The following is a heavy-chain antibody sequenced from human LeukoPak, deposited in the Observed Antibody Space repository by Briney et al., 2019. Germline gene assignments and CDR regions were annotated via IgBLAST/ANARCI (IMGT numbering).Heavy chain of an antibody. CDR3: AKHMRATNTYSFFGLDV. CDR2: INWNGGGT. J-gene: IGHJ6*02. Sequence: GGSLRLSCAATGFTFKDYGMHWVRQPPGKGLEWVSSINWNGGGTDYAGSVKGRFTISRDNAKNSLYLQLSSLRPEDTALYYCAKHMRATNTYSFFGLDVWGQGTTVTVSS. V-gene: IGHV3-9*01. CDR1: GFTFKDYG. D-gene: IGHD1-26*01.